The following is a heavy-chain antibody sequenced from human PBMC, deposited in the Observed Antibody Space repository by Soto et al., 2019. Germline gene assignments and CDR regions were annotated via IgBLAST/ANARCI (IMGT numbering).Heavy chain of an antibody. V-gene: IGHV4-34*01. CDR3: ARANYYGSELY. CDR2: INHSGST. Sequence: SETLSLTCAVYGGSFSGYYWSWIRQPPGKGLEWIGEINHSGSTNYIPSLKSRVTISVDTSKDQFSLKLSSVTAADTAVYYCARANYYGSELYWGQGTLVTVSS. D-gene: IGHD3-10*01. CDR1: GGSFSGYY. J-gene: IGHJ4*02.